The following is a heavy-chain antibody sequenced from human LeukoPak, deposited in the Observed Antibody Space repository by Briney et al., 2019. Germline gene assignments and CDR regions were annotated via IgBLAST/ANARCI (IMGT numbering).Heavy chain of an antibody. CDR1: GFTFSNYW. J-gene: IGHJ4*02. D-gene: IGHD5-24*01. V-gene: IGHV3-7*01. Sequence: PGRSLRLSCAASGFTFSNYWMNWVRQAPGKGLQWVANIKEDGSEKYYVDSVKGRFTISRDNAKNSLYLQMNSLRAEDTAVYYCARDERDELRSVSTLEYWGQGTLVTVSS. CDR3: ARDERDELRSVSTLEY. CDR2: IKEDGSEK.